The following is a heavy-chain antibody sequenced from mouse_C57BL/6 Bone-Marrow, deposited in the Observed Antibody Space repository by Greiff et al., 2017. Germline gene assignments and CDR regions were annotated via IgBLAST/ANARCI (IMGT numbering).Heavy chain of an antibody. J-gene: IGHJ4*01. Sequence: EVKLVESGGGLVKPGGSLKLSCAASGFTFSDYGMHWVRQAPEKGLELVAYISSGSSTIYYADTVKGRFTISRDNAKNTLFLQMTSLRSEDTAMYYCARTFYGYDRGYYAMDYWGQGTSVTVSS. D-gene: IGHD2-9*01. CDR3: ARTFYGYDRGYYAMDY. CDR1: GFTFSDYG. CDR2: ISSGSSTI. V-gene: IGHV5-17*01.